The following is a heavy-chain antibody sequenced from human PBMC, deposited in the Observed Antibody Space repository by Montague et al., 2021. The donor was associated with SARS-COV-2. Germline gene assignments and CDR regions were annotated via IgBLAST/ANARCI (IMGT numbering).Heavy chain of an antibody. V-gene: IGHV4-39*02. D-gene: IGHD3-10*01. J-gene: IGHJ5*02. Sequence: SETLSLTCTVSGDSITTTSSYWVWIRQPPGKGLEWIGSINYSRSTFYYPSLQSRLSMSTDTSTNHFSLRLTSMTAAATAIYYCVRRGGTYYYGSGSFDPWGQGTLVTVSS. CDR2: INYSRST. CDR1: GDSITTTSSY. CDR3: VRRGGTYYYGSGSFDP.